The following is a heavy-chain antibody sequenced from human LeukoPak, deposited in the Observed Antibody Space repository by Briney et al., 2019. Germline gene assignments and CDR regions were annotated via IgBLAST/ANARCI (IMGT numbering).Heavy chain of an antibody. D-gene: IGHD3/OR15-3a*01. CDR1: GGSFSGYY. Sequence: SETLSLTCAVYGGSFSGYYWSWIRQPAGEGLEWIGRIYTSGSTNYNPSLKSRVTISMDTSKNQFSLRLTSVTAADTAVYYCARQTGSGLFILPGGQGTLVTVSS. J-gene: IGHJ4*02. CDR3: ARQTGSGLFILP. V-gene: IGHV4-59*10. CDR2: IYTSGST.